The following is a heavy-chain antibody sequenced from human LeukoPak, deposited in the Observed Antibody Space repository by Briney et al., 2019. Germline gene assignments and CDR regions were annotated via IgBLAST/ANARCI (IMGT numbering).Heavy chain of an antibody. CDR2: IYYSGST. Sequence: SETLSLTCTVSGGSISSSSYYWGWIRQPPGKGLEWIGSIYYSGSTYYNPSLKSRVTISVDMSKNQFSLRLSSVTAADTAVYYCARSVVGSYYDSSGYYQTQTNYFDYWGQGTLVTVSS. J-gene: IGHJ4*02. CDR3: ARSVVGSYYDSSGYYQTQTNYFDY. V-gene: IGHV4-39*07. D-gene: IGHD3-22*01. CDR1: GGSISSSSYY.